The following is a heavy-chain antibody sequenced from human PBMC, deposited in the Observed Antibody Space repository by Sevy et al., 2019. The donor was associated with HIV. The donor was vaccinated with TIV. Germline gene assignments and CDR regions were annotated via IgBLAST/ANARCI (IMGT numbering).Heavy chain of an antibody. CDR1: GFTFSSYW. Sequence: GGSLRLSCAASGFTFSSYWMSWVRQAPGKGLEWVANIKRDGSEKYYVESLKGRFTISRDNAKNSLYLQMNSLKVEETAVYYCARVHNRGNGDYGDAFDIWGQGTMVTVSS. V-gene: IGHV3-7*01. J-gene: IGHJ3*02. CDR3: ARVHNRGNGDYGDAFDI. D-gene: IGHD4-17*01. CDR2: IKRDGSEK.